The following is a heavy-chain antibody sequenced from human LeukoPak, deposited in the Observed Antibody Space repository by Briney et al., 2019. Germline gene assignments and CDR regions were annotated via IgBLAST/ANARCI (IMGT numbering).Heavy chain of an antibody. CDR2: IRHDGHT. CDR3: ARQVATKGEWAFDV. J-gene: IGHJ3*01. D-gene: IGHD5-12*01. Sequence: SETLSLTCTVSGFFSTAYYWGWIRQPPGKGLEWIASIRHDGHTYYNPSLRSQVTISVDMSRNQFSLKLNSLTAADTAAYYCARQVATKGEWAFDVWGQGTMVTVSS. CDR1: GFFSTAYY. V-gene: IGHV4-38-2*02.